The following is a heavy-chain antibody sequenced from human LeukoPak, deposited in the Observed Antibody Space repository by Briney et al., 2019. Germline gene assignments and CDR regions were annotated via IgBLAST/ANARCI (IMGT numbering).Heavy chain of an antibody. CDR3: ASSRYYYDSSGYYY. CDR2: ISAYNGNT. V-gene: IGHV1-18*01. D-gene: IGHD3-22*01. J-gene: IGHJ4*02. CDR1: GCTFTSYG. Sequence: ASVKVSCKASGCTFTSYGISWVRQAPGQGLEWMGWISAYNGNTNYAQKLQGRVTMTTDTSTSTAYMELRSLRSDDTAVYYCASSRYYYDSSGYYYWGQGTLVTVSS.